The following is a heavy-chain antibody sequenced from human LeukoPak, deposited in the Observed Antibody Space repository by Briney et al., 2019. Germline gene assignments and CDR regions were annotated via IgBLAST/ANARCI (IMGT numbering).Heavy chain of an antibody. Sequence: GGSLRLSCVASGSTFSNYAMSWVRQAPGKGLEWVSAISNTDSSTYYADSMKGRFTISRDNSKNTLYLQMNSLGAEDAAVYYCAKDISQGYTAGSIEQDYWGQGTLVTVSS. D-gene: IGHD5-18*01. V-gene: IGHV3-23*01. CDR2: ISNTDSST. CDR1: GSTFSNYA. CDR3: AKDISQGYTAGSIEQDY. J-gene: IGHJ4*02.